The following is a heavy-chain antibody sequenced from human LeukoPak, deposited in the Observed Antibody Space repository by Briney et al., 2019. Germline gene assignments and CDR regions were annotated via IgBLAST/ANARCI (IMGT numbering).Heavy chain of an antibody. CDR3: AASGTPTFGVVSDWFDP. V-gene: IGHV1-24*01. D-gene: IGHD3-3*01. CDR2: FDPEDGET. Sequence: ASVKVSCKVSGYTLTELSMHWVRQAPGKGLERMGGFDPEDGETIYAQKFQGRVTMTEGTSTDTAYMELSSLRSEDTAVYYCAASGTPTFGVVSDWFDPWGQGTLVTVSS. CDR1: GYTLTELS. J-gene: IGHJ5*02.